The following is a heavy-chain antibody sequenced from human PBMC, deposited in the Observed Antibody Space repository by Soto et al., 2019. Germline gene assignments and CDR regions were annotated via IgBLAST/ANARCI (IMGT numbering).Heavy chain of an antibody. CDR3: ARMVRGSNIDYYHYMDV. Sequence: QVQLVQSGAEVKKPGASVKVSCKASGYTFTSHGISWVRQAPGQGLEWMGWISASNGDTNYAQKFQGRVTVNTDTSTRTGYMELRSLRSEDTAVYYCARMVRGSNIDYYHYMDVWGKGTTVTVSS. D-gene: IGHD3-10*01. V-gene: IGHV1-18*01. J-gene: IGHJ6*03. CDR1: GYTFTSHG. CDR2: ISASNGDT.